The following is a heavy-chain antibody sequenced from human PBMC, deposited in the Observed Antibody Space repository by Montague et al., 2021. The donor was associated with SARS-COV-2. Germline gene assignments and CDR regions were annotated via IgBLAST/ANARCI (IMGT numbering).Heavy chain of an antibody. D-gene: IGHD1-26*01. CDR1: GASISSGSYY. J-gene: IGHJ3*02. V-gene: IGHV4-39*01. Sequence: SETLSLTCTVSGASISSGSYYWAWIRQPPGKGLEWIGSIYHSGSTFYNPSLKSRVSMSVDTSKNQFSLKLSPVTAADTAMYYCARVKWELSVGNVFDIWGQGTMVTVSS. CDR2: IYHSGST. CDR3: ARVKWELSVGNVFDI.